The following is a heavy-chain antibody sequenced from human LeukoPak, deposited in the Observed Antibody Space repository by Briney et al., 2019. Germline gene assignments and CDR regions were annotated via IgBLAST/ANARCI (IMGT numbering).Heavy chain of an antibody. CDR2: IYYSGST. D-gene: IGHD3-22*01. CDR1: GGSISSSSYY. CDR3: ARCSSGYYPDY. Sequence: PSETLSLTCTVSGGSISSSSYYWGWIRQPPGKGLEWIGSIYYSGSTYYNPSLKSRVTISVDTSKNQFSLKLSSVIAADTAVYYCARCSSGYYPDYWGQGTLVTVSS. J-gene: IGHJ4*02. V-gene: IGHV4-39*07.